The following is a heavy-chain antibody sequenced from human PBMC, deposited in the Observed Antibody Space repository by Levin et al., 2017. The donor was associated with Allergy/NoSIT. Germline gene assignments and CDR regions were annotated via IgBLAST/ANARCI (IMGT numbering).Heavy chain of an antibody. CDR3: ARDYLRNCSSC. V-gene: IGHV3-7*01. D-gene: IGHD2-21*01. CDR2: IKQDGSEK. Sequence: LSLTCAASGFTFSSYWMSWVRQAPGKGLEWVANIKQDGSEKYYVDSVKGRFTISRDNAKNSLYLQMNSLRAEDTAVYYCARDYLRNCSSCWGQGTLVTVSS. J-gene: IGHJ4*02. CDR1: GFTFSSYW.